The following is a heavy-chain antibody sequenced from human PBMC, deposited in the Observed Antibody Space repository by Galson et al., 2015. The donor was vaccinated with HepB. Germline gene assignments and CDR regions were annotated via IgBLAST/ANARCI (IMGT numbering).Heavy chain of an antibody. V-gene: IGHV1-69*13. CDR2: IIPIFGTA. CDR3: ARKDTYYYYMDV. CDR1: GGTFSSYA. Sequence: SVKVSCKASGGTFSSYAISWVRQAPGQGLEWMGGIIPIFGTANYAQKFQGRVTTTADESTSTAYMELSSLRSEDTAVYYCARKDTYYYYMDVWGKGTTVTVSS. J-gene: IGHJ6*03.